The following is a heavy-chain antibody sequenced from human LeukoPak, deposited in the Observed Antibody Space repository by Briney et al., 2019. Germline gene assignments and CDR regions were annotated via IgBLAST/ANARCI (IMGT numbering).Heavy chain of an antibody. V-gene: IGHV3-43*02. CDR1: GFTFDDYA. CDR3: ARGESGYTYGHGWFDP. J-gene: IGHJ5*02. D-gene: IGHD5-18*01. CDR2: ISGDGGRT. Sequence: PGGSLRLSCVASGFTFDDYAMHWVRQAPGKGLEWVSVISGDGGRTNHADSVKGRFAISRDNSKNTPYLQMNSLRAEDTAVYYCARGESGYTYGHGWFDPWGQGTLVTVSS.